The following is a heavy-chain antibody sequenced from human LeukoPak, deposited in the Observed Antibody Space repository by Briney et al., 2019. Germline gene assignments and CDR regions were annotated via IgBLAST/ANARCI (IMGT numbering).Heavy chain of an antibody. V-gene: IGHV3-48*03. Sequence: GGSLRLSCAASGFTFSIDEMNWVRQAPGKGLEWVSHIIISGSTIYYVESVKGRFTISRDNSKNSLYLQVNSLRVEDTAVYYCAKLAKYFFGSETFYFFEQWGQGTPVTASS. CDR2: IIISGSTI. J-gene: IGHJ4*02. CDR1: GFTFSIDE. D-gene: IGHD3-10*01. CDR3: AKLAKYFFGSETFYFFEQ.